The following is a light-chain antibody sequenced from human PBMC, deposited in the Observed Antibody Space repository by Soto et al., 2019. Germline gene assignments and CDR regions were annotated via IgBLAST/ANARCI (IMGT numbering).Light chain of an antibody. CDR3: HQYDNSPWT. V-gene: IGKV3-20*01. CDR1: QSVSSSY. CDR2: AAS. Sequence: EIVLTQSPGTLSLSPGERATLSCRASQSVSSSYLAWYQQKPGQAPRLLMYAASSRATGIPDRFSGRGSGTDFTLTIRRLEPEDFAVYYCHQYDNSPWTFGQGTKVEIK. J-gene: IGKJ1*01.